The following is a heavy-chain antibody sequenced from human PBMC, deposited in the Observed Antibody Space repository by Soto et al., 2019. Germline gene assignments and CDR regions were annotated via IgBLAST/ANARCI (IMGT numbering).Heavy chain of an antibody. CDR2: IYSGGST. CDR1: GFTVSSNY. J-gene: IGHJ5*02. CDR3: ASNLILGYCSGGSCYRDWFDP. D-gene: IGHD2-15*01. V-gene: IGHV3-66*01. Sequence: GGSLRLSCAASGFTVSSNYMSWVRQAPGKGLEWVSVIYSGGSTYYADSVKGRFTISRDNSKNTLYLQMNSLRAEDTAVYYCASNLILGYCSGGSCYRDWFDPWGQGTLVTVSS.